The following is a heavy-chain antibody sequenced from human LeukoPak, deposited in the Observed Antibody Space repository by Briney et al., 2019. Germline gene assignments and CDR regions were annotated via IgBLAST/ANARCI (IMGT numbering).Heavy chain of an antibody. D-gene: IGHD3-10*01. CDR2: IYHSGST. Sequence: SQTLSLTCTVSGGSISSGGYYWSWIRQPPGKGLEWIGYIYHSGSTYYNPSLKSRVTISVDRSKNQFSLKLSSVTAADTAVYYCARELGSRVFDYWGQGTLVTVSS. CDR3: ARELGSRVFDY. V-gene: IGHV4-30-2*01. CDR1: GGSISSGGYY. J-gene: IGHJ4*02.